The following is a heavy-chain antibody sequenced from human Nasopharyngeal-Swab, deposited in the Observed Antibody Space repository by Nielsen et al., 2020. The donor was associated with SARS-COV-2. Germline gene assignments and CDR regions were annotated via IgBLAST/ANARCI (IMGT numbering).Heavy chain of an antibody. D-gene: IGHD2-21*02. V-gene: IGHV1-46*01. CDR3: TRDQGGGDPYDS. Sequence: ASVKVSCKASGWTFTSYYFNWVRQAPGQGLEWMGMIDPFSGSTSYAQRFQGRVTVTRDKATSTVYMEVRSLRSEDTAVYYCTRDQGGGDPYDSWGQGTLVTVSS. CDR1: GWTFTSYY. J-gene: IGHJ4*02. CDR2: IDPFSGST.